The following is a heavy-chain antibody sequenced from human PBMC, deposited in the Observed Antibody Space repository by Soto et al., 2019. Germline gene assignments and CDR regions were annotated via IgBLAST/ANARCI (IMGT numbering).Heavy chain of an antibody. D-gene: IGHD3-9*01. Sequence: QLVQSGAEVKKPGASVRVSCKTSGPTFIAYYIHWVRQAPGQGLEWMGWIDPKSGGTTYEQKFLGRVTMTRDTSINTAYMDLNRLTSDDTAVYYCARSAPFDIYAITPVEFWGQGTLVTVSS. J-gene: IGHJ4*02. V-gene: IGHV1-2*02. CDR2: IDPKSGGT. CDR3: ARSAPFDIYAITPVEF. CDR1: GPTFIAYY.